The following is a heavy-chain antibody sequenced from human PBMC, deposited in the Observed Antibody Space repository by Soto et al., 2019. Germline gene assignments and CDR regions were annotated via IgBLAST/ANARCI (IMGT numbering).Heavy chain of an antibody. Sequence: GGSLRLSCAASGFTFSNAWMSWVRQAPGKGLEWVGRIKSKTDGGTTDYVAPVKGRFTISRDDSKNTLYLQMNSLKTEDTAVYYCTTAGSGSYYYYYYYGMDVWGQGTTVTVSS. V-gene: IGHV3-15*01. J-gene: IGHJ6*02. CDR1: GFTFSNAW. D-gene: IGHD1-26*01. CDR2: IKSKTDGGTT. CDR3: TTAGSGSYYYYYYYGMDV.